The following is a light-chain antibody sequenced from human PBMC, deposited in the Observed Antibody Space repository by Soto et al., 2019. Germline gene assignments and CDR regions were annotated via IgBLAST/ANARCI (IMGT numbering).Light chain of an antibody. CDR3: QQSNNHPIS. J-gene: IGKJ5*01. V-gene: IGKV1-12*01. CDR2: DVS. Sequence: DNQLTQSPSSISASVAHRVTITCRASQSANSWLAWFQQKPGMAPRLVIYDVSSLQSGVPSRFSGSGSGTEFTLTISSLQPEDFATYYCQQSNNHPISFGQGTRLEIK. CDR1: QSANSW.